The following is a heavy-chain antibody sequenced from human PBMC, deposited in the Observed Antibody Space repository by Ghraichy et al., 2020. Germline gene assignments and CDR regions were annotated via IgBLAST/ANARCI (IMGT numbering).Heavy chain of an antibody. D-gene: IGHD5-12*01. CDR3: ARGLSGYGGSDY. V-gene: IGHV2-26*01. CDR2: IVSNDEK. CDR1: EFSLSDARMG. J-gene: IGHJ4*02. Sequence: SGPTLVKPTETLTLTCIVSEFSLSDARMGVGWIRQPPGKALEWLAHIVSNDEKSYGTSLNSRFTVSKDTSKSQVVLTMTNMDPVDTGTYYCARGLSGYGGSDYGGGGILVTVSS.